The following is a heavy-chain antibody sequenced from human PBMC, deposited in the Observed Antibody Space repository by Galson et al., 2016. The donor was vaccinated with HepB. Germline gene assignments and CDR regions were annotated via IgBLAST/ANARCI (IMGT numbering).Heavy chain of an antibody. CDR3: GRGSKYGFDM. J-gene: IGHJ3*02. V-gene: IGHV3-74*01. CDR2: IFTDGSGT. CDR1: GFTFSAYP. Sequence: SLRLSCAASGFTFSAYPMHWVRQAPGKGLVWISRIFTDGSGTLYADSVKGRFTISRDNAKNTLFLQMNSLRADDTAVYYCGRGSKYGFDMLGQGTMVTVSS.